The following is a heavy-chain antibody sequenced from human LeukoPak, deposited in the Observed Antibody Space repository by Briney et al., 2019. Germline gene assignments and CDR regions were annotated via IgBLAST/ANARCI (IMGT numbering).Heavy chain of an antibody. D-gene: IGHD2-2*01. Sequence: GGSLRLSCAASRFTFSSYWMSWVRQAPGKGLEWVANIKQDGSEKYYVDSVKGRFTISRDNAKNSLYLQMNSLRAEDTAVYYCARIVVEIPAAIYYFDYWGQGTLVTVSS. J-gene: IGHJ4*02. V-gene: IGHV3-7*01. CDR1: RFTFSSYW. CDR2: IKQDGSEK. CDR3: ARIVVEIPAAIYYFDY.